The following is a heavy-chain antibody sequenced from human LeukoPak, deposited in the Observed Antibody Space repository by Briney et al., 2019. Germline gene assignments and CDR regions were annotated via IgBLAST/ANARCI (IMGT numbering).Heavy chain of an antibody. CDR3: AKDKYYYDSSGYYSPMDV. J-gene: IGHJ6*02. Sequence: GGSLRLSCAASGFTLSSYAMNWVRHTPGKGLEWVSVISTTGGSTDYADSVKGRFTISRDNSKNTVYLQMNSLRAEDTAVYHCAKDKYYYDSSGYYSPMDVWGQGTTVTVSS. CDR1: GFTLSSYA. CDR2: ISTTGGST. V-gene: IGHV3-23*01. D-gene: IGHD3-22*01.